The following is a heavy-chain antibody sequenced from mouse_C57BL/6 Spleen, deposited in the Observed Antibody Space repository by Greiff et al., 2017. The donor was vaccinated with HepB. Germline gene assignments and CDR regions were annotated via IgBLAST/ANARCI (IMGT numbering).Heavy chain of an antibody. D-gene: IGHD2-1*01. CDR2: ISHGGSYT. CDR1: GFTFSSYA. Sequence: EVQGVESGGGLVKPGGSLKLSCAASGFTFSSYAMSWVRQTPEKRLEWVATISHGGSYTYYPDNVKGRFTISRDNAKNNLHLQMSHLKSEDTAMYYCAGCGNYPAGFAYWGQGTLVTVSA. CDR3: AGCGNYPAGFAY. J-gene: IGHJ3*01. V-gene: IGHV5-4*01.